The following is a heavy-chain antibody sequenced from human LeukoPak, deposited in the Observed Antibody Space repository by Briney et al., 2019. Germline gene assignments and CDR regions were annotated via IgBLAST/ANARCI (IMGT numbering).Heavy chain of an antibody. CDR1: GYTFTSYY. Sequence: EASVKVSCKASGYTFTSYYMHWVRQAPGQGLEWMGIINPSGGSTSYAQMFQGKVTMTRDMSTSTVYMELSSLRSEDTAVYYCARDRVNYDILTGQPYYFDYWGQGTLVTVSS. V-gene: IGHV1-46*01. CDR2: INPSGGST. D-gene: IGHD3-9*01. CDR3: ARDRVNYDILTGQPYYFDY. J-gene: IGHJ4*02.